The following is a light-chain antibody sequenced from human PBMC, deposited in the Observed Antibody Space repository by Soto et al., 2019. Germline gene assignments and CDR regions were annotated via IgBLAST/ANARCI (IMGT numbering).Light chain of an antibody. CDR1: SSDVGTYKP. Sequence: QSALTQPASVSGSPGQSITISCTGTSSDVGTYKPVSWYQQHPGKAPKVIIYDDSKRPSGVSNRFYGSKSGNTASLTISGLQAEDEADYYCCSFAGSSTWFGGGTKVTVL. V-gene: IGLV2-23*01. CDR2: DDS. CDR3: CSFAGSSTW. J-gene: IGLJ3*02.